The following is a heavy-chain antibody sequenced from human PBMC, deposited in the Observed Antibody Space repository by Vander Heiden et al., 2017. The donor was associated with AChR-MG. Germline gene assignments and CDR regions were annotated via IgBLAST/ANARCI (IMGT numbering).Heavy chain of an antibody. Sequence: EVQLVESGGGLVQPGGSLRLSCAASGFTFSSYNMNWVRQAPGKGLEWVSYISSRSSTIYYEDSVKGRFTISRDNAKNSLYLQMNSLRAEDTAVYYCARALSGVCAGISCSFEYWGQGSLVTVSS. CDR1: GFTFSSYN. V-gene: IGHV3-48*01. D-gene: IGHD6-13*01. J-gene: IGHJ4*02. CDR3: ARALSGVCAGISCSFEY. CDR2: ISSRSSTI.